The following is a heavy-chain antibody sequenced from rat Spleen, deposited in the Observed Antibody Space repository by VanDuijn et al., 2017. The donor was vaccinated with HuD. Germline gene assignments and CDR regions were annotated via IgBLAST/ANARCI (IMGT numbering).Heavy chain of an antibody. CDR1: GFTFSDYY. CDR3: ASHGPALAY. Sequence: EVQLVESDGGLVQPGRSLKLSCAASGFTFSDYYMAWVRQAPTKGLEWVATISHDGSSTYYRDSVKGRFTISRDNAKSTLYLQMDSLRSEDTATYYCASHGPALAYWGQGTLVTVSS. CDR2: ISHDGSST. D-gene: IGHD4-6*01. J-gene: IGHJ3*01. V-gene: IGHV5-29*01.